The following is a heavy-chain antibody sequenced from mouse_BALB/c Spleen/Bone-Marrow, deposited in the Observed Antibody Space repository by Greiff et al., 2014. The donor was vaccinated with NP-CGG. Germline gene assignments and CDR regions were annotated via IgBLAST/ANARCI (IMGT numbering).Heavy chain of an antibody. Sequence: VKLMESGAELVRPGASVQLSCKASGYTFTSYWMSWVKQRPVQGLEWIGRIDPYDSETDYNQKFKDKAILTVDKSSSTAYMQLSSLTSEDSAVYYCARWDHFHWFFDVWGPGTTVTVSS. V-gene: IGHV1-52*01. CDR2: IDPYDSET. CDR3: ARWDHFHWFFDV. J-gene: IGHJ1*01. D-gene: IGHD1-2*01. CDR1: GYTFTSYW.